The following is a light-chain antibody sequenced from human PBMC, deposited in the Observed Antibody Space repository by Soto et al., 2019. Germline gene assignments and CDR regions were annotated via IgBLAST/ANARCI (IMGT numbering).Light chain of an antibody. CDR1: SSNIGSNY. Sequence: QSVLTQPPSASGTPGQRVTISCSGSSSNIGSNYVYWYQQFPGTAPKLLINRNDQRPSGVPDRFSGSKSGTSAPLAISGLRSEDEADYYCATWDDSMSGVFGGGTKLTVL. CDR3: ATWDDSMSGV. V-gene: IGLV1-47*01. CDR2: RND. J-gene: IGLJ2*01.